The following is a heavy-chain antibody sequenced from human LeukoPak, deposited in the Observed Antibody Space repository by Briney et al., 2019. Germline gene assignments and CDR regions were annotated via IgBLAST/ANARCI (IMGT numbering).Heavy chain of an antibody. V-gene: IGHV3-11*03. CDR2: VSSSSSYT. CDR1: GFTFSDYY. Sequence: GGSLRLSCAASGFTFSDYYMSWIRRAPGKGLGWVSYVSSSSSYTNYADSVKGRFTISRDNAKNSLYLQMNSLRAEDTAVYYCAKARLRNDAFDIWGQGTRVTVSS. D-gene: IGHD4-17*01. J-gene: IGHJ3*02. CDR3: AKARLRNDAFDI.